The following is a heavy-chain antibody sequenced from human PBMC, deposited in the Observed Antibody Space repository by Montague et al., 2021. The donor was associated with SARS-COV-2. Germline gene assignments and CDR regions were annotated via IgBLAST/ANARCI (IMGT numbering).Heavy chain of an antibody. CDR1: GGSISSYY. CDR3: ARQLRYYDGRADY. J-gene: IGHJ4*02. Sequence: SETLSLTCTVSGGSISSYYWSWIRQPPGKGLEWVGNIYHAGSTYYNPSLKSRATIFVDTSNSQFSLKLTSVTAADTAVYYCARQLRYYDGRADYWGQGTLVSVSS. V-gene: IGHV4-59*03. CDR2: IYHAGST. D-gene: IGHD3-9*01.